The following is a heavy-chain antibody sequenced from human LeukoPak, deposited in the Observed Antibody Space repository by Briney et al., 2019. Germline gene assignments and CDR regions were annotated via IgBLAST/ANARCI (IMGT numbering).Heavy chain of an antibody. CDR1: GFTFSSYG. CDR2: ISDSGDNT. CDR3: AQLVVAATAY. J-gene: IGHJ4*02. D-gene: IGHD2-15*01. V-gene: IGHV3-23*01. Sequence: GSLRLSCAASGFTFSSYGMSWVRQAPRKGLEWVSAISDSGDNTYYADSLKGRFTISRDNSKNTLYLQMNSLRAEDTAVYYCAQLVVAATAYWGQGTLVTVSS.